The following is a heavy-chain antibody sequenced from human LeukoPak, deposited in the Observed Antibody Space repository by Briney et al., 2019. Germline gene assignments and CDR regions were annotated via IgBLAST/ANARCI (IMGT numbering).Heavy chain of an antibody. CDR2: ISGSSSLM. V-gene: IGHV3-48*04. Sequence: PGGSLRLSCAASGFTLRSYSMIWVRQAPGKGLEWVSYISGSSSLMYYADSVKGRFTISRDNAKNSLFLQMNSLKVEDTAVYYCAREVDYFDSSNFYPHLRFDPWGQGTLVIVSS. J-gene: IGHJ5*02. D-gene: IGHD3-22*01. CDR1: GFTLRSYS. CDR3: AREVDYFDSSNFYPHLRFDP.